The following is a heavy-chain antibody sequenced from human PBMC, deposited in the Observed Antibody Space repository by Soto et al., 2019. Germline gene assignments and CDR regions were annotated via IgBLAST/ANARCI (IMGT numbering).Heavy chain of an antibody. D-gene: IGHD6-6*01. CDR3: AKDWGIAARPGYYYYYGMDV. CDR1: GFTFARYS. Sequence: AGGSLRLSCAASGFTFARYSMNWVRQAPGKGLEWVSSISSTTNYIYYADSMKGRFTVSRDNAKNSVYLDMNSLSAEDTAVYYCAKDWGIAARPGYYYYYGMDVWGQGTTVTVSS. J-gene: IGHJ6*02. CDR2: ISSTTNYI. V-gene: IGHV3-21*01.